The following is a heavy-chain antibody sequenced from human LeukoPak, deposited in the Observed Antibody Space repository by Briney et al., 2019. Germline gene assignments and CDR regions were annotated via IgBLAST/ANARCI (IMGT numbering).Heavy chain of an antibody. CDR1: GGTFISYA. CDR2: IIPIFGTA. Sequence: GASVKVSCKASGGTFISYAISWVRQAPGQGLEWMGGIIPIFGTANYAQKFQGRVTITADESTSTAYMELSSLRSEDTAVYYCARQYCSSTSCYGDFDYWGQGTLVTVSS. D-gene: IGHD2-2*01. CDR3: ARQYCSSTSCYGDFDY. J-gene: IGHJ4*02. V-gene: IGHV1-69*13.